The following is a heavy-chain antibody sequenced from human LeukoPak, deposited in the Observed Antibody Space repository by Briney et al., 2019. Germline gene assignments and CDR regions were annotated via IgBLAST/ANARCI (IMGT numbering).Heavy chain of an antibody. CDR2: IYHSGST. J-gene: IGHJ5*02. CDR1: GYSISSGYY. D-gene: IGHD3-9*01. V-gene: IGHV4-38-2*02. Sequence: PSETLSLTCTVSGYSISSGYYWGWIRQPPGKGLEWIGSIYHSGSTYYNPSLKSRVTISVDTSKNQFFLKLSSVTAADTAVYYCARDGTDVLRYFDWLSGWFDPWGQGTLVTVSS. CDR3: ARDGTDVLRYFDWLSGWFDP.